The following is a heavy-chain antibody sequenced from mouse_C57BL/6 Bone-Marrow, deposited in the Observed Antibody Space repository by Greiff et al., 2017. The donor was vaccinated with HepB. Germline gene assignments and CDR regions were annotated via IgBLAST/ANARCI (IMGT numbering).Heavy chain of an antibody. CDR2: INPYNGGT. V-gene: IGHV1-19*01. Sequence: VQLQQSGPVLVKPGASVKMSCKASGYTFTDYYMNWVKQSHGKSLEWIGVINPYNGGTSYNQKFKGKATLTVDKSSSTAYMELNSLTSEDYAVYYCARRWLLPYYYAMDYWGQGTSVTVSS. CDR1: GYTFTDYY. D-gene: IGHD2-3*01. J-gene: IGHJ4*01. CDR3: ARRWLLPYYYAMDY.